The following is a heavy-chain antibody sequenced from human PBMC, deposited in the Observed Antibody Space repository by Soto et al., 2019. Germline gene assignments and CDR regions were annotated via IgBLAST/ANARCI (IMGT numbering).Heavy chain of an antibody. J-gene: IGHJ3*02. CDR1: GYSITTYG. V-gene: IGHV1-18*01. Sequence: QVQLEQSGAEVKKPGASVRVSCEVSGYSITTYGTSWVRQAPGQGLEWMGWISGYNGKTRYAQKFQGRFTMTTDAPTITAYMELKSLRFDDTAIYFCASDRVGRATVVPDDAFDIWGQGTMVTVSS. CDR2: ISGYNGKT. D-gene: IGHD2-15*01. CDR3: ASDRVGRATVVPDDAFDI.